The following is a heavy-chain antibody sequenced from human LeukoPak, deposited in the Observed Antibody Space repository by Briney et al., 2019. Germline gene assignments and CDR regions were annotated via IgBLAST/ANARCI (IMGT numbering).Heavy chain of an antibody. CDR1: GYSFTNYW. Sequence: PGESLKISCKGSGYSFTNYWIGWVRQMPGKGLEWMGIFFPGDSDIRYSPSFQGQVTISADKSISTAYLQWSSLEASDTAMYYCARPQDIEDAFDIWGQGTMVTVSS. CDR3: ARPQDIEDAFDI. V-gene: IGHV5-51*01. D-gene: IGHD2-15*01. CDR2: FFPGDSDI. J-gene: IGHJ3*02.